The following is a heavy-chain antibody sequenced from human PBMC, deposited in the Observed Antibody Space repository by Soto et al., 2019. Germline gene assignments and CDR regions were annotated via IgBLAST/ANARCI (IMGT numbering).Heavy chain of an antibody. Sequence: GGSLRLSCAASGFTFSSYAMHWVRQAPGKGLEWVAVISYDGSNKYYADSVKGRFTISRDNSKNTLYLQMNSLRAEDTAVYYCARYVGSGAYYYYGIDVWGQGTTVTVSS. CDR2: ISYDGSNK. V-gene: IGHV3-30-3*01. CDR3: ARYVGSGAYYYYGIDV. D-gene: IGHD3-10*01. CDR1: GFTFSSYA. J-gene: IGHJ6*02.